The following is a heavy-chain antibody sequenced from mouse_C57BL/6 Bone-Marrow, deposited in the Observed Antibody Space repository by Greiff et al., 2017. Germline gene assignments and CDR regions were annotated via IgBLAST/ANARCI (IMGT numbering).Heavy chain of an antibody. CDR2: IDPSDSYT. D-gene: IGHD4-1*01. V-gene: IGHV1-69*01. CDR3: ALTAPGFAY. CDR1: GYTFTSYW. Sequence: QVQLQQPGAELVMPGASVKLSCKASGYTFTSYWMHWVKQRPGQGLEWIGEIDPSDSYTNYNQKFKGKFTLTVDKSSSTAYMQLSSLTSVDSAVKYCALTAPGFAYWGQGTLVTVSA. J-gene: IGHJ3*01.